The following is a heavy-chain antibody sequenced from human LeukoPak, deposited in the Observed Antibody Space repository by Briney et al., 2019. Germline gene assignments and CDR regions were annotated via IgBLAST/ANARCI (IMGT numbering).Heavy chain of an antibody. CDR1: GGSISSSSYY. Sequence: NSSETLSLTCTVSGGSISSSSYYWGWIRQPPGKGLEWIGSIYYSGSTYYNPSLKSRVTISVDTSKNQFSLKLSSVTAAGTAVYYCARDGRYCSSTSCYDYYYGMDVWGQGTTVTVSS. V-gene: IGHV4-39*07. J-gene: IGHJ6*02. CDR2: IYYSGST. D-gene: IGHD2-2*01. CDR3: ARDGRYCSSTSCYDYYYGMDV.